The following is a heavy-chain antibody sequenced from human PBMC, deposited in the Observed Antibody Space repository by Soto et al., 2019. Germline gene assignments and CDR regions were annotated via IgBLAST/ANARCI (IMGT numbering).Heavy chain of an antibody. CDR1: GFTFSSYA. D-gene: IGHD3-16*02. CDR2: ISNNGDTA. Sequence: EVQVLESGGGLVQPGGSLTLSCATSGFTFSSYAMVWVRQAAEKGLEWVASISNNGDTAYYADSVKGRFTISRGNSENTLYLQMNGLRADDTALYFCAKSRVFIGAIVTLLDSWGQGTQVTVSS. J-gene: IGHJ4*02. CDR3: AKSRVFIGAIVTLLDS. V-gene: IGHV3-23*01.